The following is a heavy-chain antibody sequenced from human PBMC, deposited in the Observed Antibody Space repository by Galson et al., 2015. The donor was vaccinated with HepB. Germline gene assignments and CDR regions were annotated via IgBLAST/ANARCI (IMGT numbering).Heavy chain of an antibody. CDR1: RFTFTSYG. J-gene: IGHJ4*03. Sequence: SLRLSCAASRFTFTSYGINWVRQAPGKGLEWVGWISSNSSNTNYAESLKGRFTISTDKAKNTLYMEMRSLRSEDTAVYYCVRDGEYDFEAFDFWGQGTMVTVSS. V-gene: IGHV3-21*01. D-gene: IGHD2/OR15-2a*01. CDR3: VRDGEYDFEAFDF. CDR2: ISSNSSNT.